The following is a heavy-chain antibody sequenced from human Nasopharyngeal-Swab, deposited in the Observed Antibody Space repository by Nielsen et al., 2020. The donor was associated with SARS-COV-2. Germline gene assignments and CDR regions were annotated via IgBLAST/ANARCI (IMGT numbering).Heavy chain of an antibody. CDR3: AKATSGDILTGYLNWFDP. J-gene: IGHJ5*02. CDR2: ISWNSGSI. D-gene: IGHD3-9*01. Sequence: SLKISCAASGFTFDDYAMHWVRQAPGKGLEWVSGISWNSGSIGYADSVKGRFTISRDNAKNSLYLQMNSLRAEDTALYYCAKATSGDILTGYLNWFDPWGQGTLVTVSS. CDR1: GFTFDDYA. V-gene: IGHV3-9*01.